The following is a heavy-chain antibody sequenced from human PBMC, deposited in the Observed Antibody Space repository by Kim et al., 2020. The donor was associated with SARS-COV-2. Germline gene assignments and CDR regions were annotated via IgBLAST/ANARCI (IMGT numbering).Heavy chain of an antibody. Sequence: SETLSLTCTVSSGSINSHYWSWIRQPPGRGLEWIGYTHSSVATKYNPSLESRVTILLDTSKPQISLKRSSVTSKDTAFFFRATWGYSYSSGFDYWGQGT. CDR3: ATWGYSYSSGFDY. J-gene: IGHJ4*02. CDR2: THSSVAT. CDR1: SGSINSHY. V-gene: IGHV4-59*11. D-gene: IGHD2-21*01.